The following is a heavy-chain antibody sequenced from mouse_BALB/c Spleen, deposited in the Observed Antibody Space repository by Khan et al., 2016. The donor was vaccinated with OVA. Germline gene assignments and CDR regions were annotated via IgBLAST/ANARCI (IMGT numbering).Heavy chain of an antibody. V-gene: IGHV9-3-1*01. CDR1: GHTFTKYG. Sequence: QIQLVQSGPELKKPGETVKISCKASGHTFTKYGMNWVKQAPGKGLKWMGWINPYTGQPTYAADFNGRFAFPLETSARTSFLQINHLKNEDTATYFCARPPYFSYVLDNWGQGTSVTVSS. D-gene: IGHD2-10*01. J-gene: IGHJ4*01. CDR3: ARPPYFSYVLDN. CDR2: INPYTGQP.